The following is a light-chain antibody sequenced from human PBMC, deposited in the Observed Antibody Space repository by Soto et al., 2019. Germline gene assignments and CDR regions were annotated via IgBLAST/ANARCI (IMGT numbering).Light chain of an antibody. V-gene: IGLV2-14*01. CDR1: SSDDGGYNY. J-gene: IGLJ2*01. CDR3: SSYTRSSTPLYVV. Sequence: QSALTQPASVSGSPGQSITISCTGTSSDDGGYNYVSWYQQHPGKAPKLMIYDVSNRPSGVSNRFSGSKSGNTASLTISGLQAEDEADYYCSSYTRSSTPLYVVFGGGTKLTVL. CDR2: DVS.